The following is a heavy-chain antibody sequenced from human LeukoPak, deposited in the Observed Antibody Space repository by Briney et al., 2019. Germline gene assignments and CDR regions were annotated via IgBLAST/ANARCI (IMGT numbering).Heavy chain of an antibody. J-gene: IGHJ4*02. CDR3: ARVPRVDTAMVADY. CDR2: ISAYNDNT. CDR1: GYTFTSYG. D-gene: IGHD5-18*01. Sequence: ASVKVSCKASGYTFTSYGISWVRQAPGQGLEWMGWISAYNDNTNYAQKLQGRVTMTTDTSTSTAYMELRSLRSDDTAVYYCARVPRVDTAMVADYWGQGTLVTVSS. V-gene: IGHV1-18*01.